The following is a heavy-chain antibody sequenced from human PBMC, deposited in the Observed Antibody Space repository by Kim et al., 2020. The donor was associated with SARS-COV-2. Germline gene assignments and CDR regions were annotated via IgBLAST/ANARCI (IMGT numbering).Heavy chain of an antibody. V-gene: IGHV1-3*01. Sequence: GNTKYSPKVQGRVTISGDTSASTAYMELGSLRSEDTAVYYCARKYYFDYWGQGTLVTVSS. J-gene: IGHJ4*02. CDR3: ARKYYFDY. CDR2: GNT.